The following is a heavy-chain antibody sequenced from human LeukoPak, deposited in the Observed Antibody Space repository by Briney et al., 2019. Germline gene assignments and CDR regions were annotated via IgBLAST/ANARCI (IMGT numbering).Heavy chain of an antibody. V-gene: IGHV1-46*01. J-gene: IGHJ6*03. CDR3: ARESGDSSGYYYYYYYMDV. CDR1: GYTFTSYY. D-gene: IGHD3-22*01. CDR2: INPSGGST. Sequence: ASVKVSCKASGYTFTSYYMHWVRQAPGQGLEWMGIINPSGGSTSYAQKFQSRVTMTRDTSTSTVYMELSSLRSEDTAVYYCARESGDSSGYYYYYYYMDVWGKGTTVTVSS.